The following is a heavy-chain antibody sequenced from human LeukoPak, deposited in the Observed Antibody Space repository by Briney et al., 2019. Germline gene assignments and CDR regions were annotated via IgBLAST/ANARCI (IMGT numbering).Heavy chain of an antibody. CDR2: ISYDGSNK. V-gene: IGHV3-30*18. CDR1: GFNVSSNY. J-gene: IGHJ3*02. CDR3: AKDEGGFAVPRGDAFDI. Sequence: GGSLRLSCAASGFNVSSNYMSWVRQAPGKGLEWVTVISYDGSNKYYADSVKGRFTISRDNSKSTLYLQMNSLRPEDTAVYYCAKDEGGFAVPRGDAFDIWGQGTTVTVSS. D-gene: IGHD3-16*01.